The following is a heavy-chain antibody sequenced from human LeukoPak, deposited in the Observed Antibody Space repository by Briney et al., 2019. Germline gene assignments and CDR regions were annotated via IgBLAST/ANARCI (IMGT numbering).Heavy chain of an antibody. J-gene: IGHJ4*02. CDR2: ISYDAGKT. CDR3: ARDSGRSATYFNY. CDR1: GFTFSNFA. D-gene: IGHD3-10*01. Sequence: GGSLRLSCAASGFTFSNFAMHWVRQAPGKGLEWVAGISYDAGKTYYADSVRGRFTISRDTPKNTLYLQMNGLRAEDTAVYYCARDSGRSATYFNYWGQGTLVTVSS. V-gene: IGHV3-30*04.